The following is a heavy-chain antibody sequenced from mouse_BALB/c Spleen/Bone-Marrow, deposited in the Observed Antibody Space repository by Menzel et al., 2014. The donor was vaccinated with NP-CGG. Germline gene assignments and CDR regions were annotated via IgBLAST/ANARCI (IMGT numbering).Heavy chain of an antibody. CDR3: ASRAY. J-gene: IGHJ3*01. Sequence: EVKLVESGGGLVQPGGSRKLSCAASGFTFSSFGMHWVRRAPEKGLEWVAYISSGSSTIYYADTVKGRFTISRDNPKNTLFLQMTSLRSEDTAMYYCASRAYWGQGTLVTVSA. CDR1: GFTFSSFG. CDR2: ISSGSSTI. V-gene: IGHV5-17*02.